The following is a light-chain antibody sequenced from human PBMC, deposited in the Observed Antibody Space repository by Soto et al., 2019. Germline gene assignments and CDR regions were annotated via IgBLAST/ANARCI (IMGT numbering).Light chain of an antibody. J-gene: IGKJ1*01. CDR1: QSISTY. Sequence: DIQMTQSPSSLSASVGDRVSITCRASQSISTYLNWYQQKPGKVPRLLIYAASSLQSGVPSRFSGSGSGTDFTLTISSLQPEDFATYYCQQYGSSPTFGQGTKVDIK. CDR2: AAS. CDR3: QQYGSSPT. V-gene: IGKV1-39*01.